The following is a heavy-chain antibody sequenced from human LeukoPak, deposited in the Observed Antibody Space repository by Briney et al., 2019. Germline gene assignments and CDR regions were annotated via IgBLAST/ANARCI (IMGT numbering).Heavy chain of an antibody. V-gene: IGHV4-59*08. CDR3: ARRECGGGTCSPYYIDF. Sequence: SETLSLTCTVSGGSISSNYWSWIRQPPGKGLEWIGYLHYSGSTSYNPSLKSRVTMSVDTSKNQFSLKLTSVTASDTAVYYCARRECGGGTCSPYYIDFWSRGTLVTVSS. D-gene: IGHD2-15*01. CDR1: GGSISSNY. J-gene: IGHJ4*02. CDR2: LHYSGST.